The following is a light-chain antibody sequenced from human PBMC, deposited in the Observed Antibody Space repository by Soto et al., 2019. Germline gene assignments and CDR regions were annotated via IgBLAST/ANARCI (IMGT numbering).Light chain of an antibody. J-gene: IGKJ4*01. Sequence: IQLTQSPSSLSASVGDRVTITCRASQGISSYLAWYQQKPGRAPKLLIYAASTLQSGVPSRFSGSGSGTDVTLTIISLQPEEFATYYCQQLSSYPLTFGGGTKVEIK. CDR2: AAS. CDR3: QQLSSYPLT. CDR1: QGISSY. V-gene: IGKV1-9*01.